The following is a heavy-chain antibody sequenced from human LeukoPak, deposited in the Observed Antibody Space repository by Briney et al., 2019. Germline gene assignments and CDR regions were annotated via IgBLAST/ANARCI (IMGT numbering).Heavy chain of an antibody. V-gene: IGHV3-30*14. J-gene: IGHJ6*02. D-gene: IGHD1-26*01. CDR2: ISYDGSNK. Sequence: PGGSLRLSCAASGFTFSSYAMHWVRQAPGKGLEWVAVISYDGSNKYYADSVKGRFTISRDNSKNTLYLQMNSLRAEDTAVYYCARGGSYSYYYGMDVWGQGTTVTVSS. CDR3: ARGGSYSYYYGMDV. CDR1: GFTFSSYA.